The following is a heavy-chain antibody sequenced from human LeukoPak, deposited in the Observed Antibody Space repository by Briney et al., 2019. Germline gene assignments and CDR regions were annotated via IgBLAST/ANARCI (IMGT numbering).Heavy chain of an antibody. V-gene: IGHV3-30*18. D-gene: IGHD5-18*01. CDR1: GLTFSSYG. Sequence: PGGSLRLSCVASGLTFSSYGMHWVRQAPGKGLEWVAVISYDGSNKYYADSVKGRFTISIDNSKNTLYLQMNSLRAEDTAVYDCAKDKDSFGDYYYGMDVWDQGTTVTVSS. CDR3: AKDKDSFGDYYYGMDV. CDR2: ISYDGSNK. J-gene: IGHJ6*02.